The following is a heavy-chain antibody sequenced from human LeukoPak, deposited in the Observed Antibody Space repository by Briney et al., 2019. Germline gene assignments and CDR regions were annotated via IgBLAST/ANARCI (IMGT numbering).Heavy chain of an antibody. CDR3: ARVVSGIYDYN. CDR1: GFNVSSNY. V-gene: IGHV3-66*01. D-gene: IGHD3-16*01. CDR2: IYSGGTT. J-gene: IGHJ4*02. Sequence: GGSLRLSCAASGFNVSSNYMTWVRQAPGKGLEWVSVIYSGGTTYSTDSVKGRFTLSRDNSSNTVFLQMNSLRAEDTAMYYCARVVSGIYDYNWGQGTLVTVPS.